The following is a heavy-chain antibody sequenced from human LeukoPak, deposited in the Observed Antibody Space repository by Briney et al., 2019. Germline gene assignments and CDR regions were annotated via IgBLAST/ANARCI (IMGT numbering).Heavy chain of an antibody. J-gene: IGHJ4*02. D-gene: IGHD3-3*01. CDR1: GFTFGDYA. CDR2: IRSKAYGGTT. Sequence: GGSLRLSCTASGFTFGDYAMSWVRQAPGKGLEWVGFIRSKAYGGTTEYAASVKGRFTISRDDSKSIAYLQMNSLKTEDTAVYYCTRDSVLRFLEWLGEGGNHFDYWGQGTLVTVSS. V-gene: IGHV3-49*04. CDR3: TRDSVLRFLEWLGEGGNHFDY.